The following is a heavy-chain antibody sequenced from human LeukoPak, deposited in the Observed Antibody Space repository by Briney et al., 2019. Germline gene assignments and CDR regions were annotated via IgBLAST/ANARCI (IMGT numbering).Heavy chain of an antibody. V-gene: IGHV3-15*01. CDR2: IKSKTNGETT. CDR1: GFTFRNAW. D-gene: IGHD3-10*01. Sequence: GGSLRLSCAASGFTFRNAWMSWVRQAPGKGLEWVGHIKSKTNGETTDYAAPAKGRFTISRDDSKNTLYLQMNSLKTEDTGVYYCAKVVSWFGELYSDQGPSPYFDYWGQGTLVTVSS. CDR3: AKVVSWFGELYSDQGPSPYFDY. J-gene: IGHJ4*02.